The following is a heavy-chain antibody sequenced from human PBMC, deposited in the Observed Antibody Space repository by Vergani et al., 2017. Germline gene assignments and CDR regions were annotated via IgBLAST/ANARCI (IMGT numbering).Heavy chain of an antibody. CDR3: AREPGKWVLLAYYYYGMDV. CDR1: GFTFSSYA. Sequence: QVQLVESGGGVVQPGRSLRLSCAASGFTFSSYAMHWVRQAPGKGLEWVAVISYDGSNKYYADSVKGRFTISRDNSKNTLYLLMISLRAEDTAVYYCAREPGKWVLLAYYYYGMDVWGQGTTVTVSS. CDR2: ISYDGSNK. D-gene: IGHD1-26*01. J-gene: IGHJ6*02. V-gene: IGHV3-30-3*01.